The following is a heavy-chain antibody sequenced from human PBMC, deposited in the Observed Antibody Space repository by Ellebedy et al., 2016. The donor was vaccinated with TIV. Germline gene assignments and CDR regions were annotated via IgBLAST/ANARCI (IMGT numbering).Heavy chain of an antibody. CDR3: SSHMVRESTWFDP. CDR1: GGSISSSSYY. J-gene: IGHJ5*02. D-gene: IGHD3-10*01. Sequence: MPSETLSLTCTVSGGSISSSSYYSGWIRPPPGKGLEWNGSVYYSGSTYYNPSLKSLVTISVDTSKHQFSLKLRSVTAAYTAVYYCSSHMVRESTWFDPWGQGTLVTVSS. CDR2: VYYSGST. V-gene: IGHV4-39*01.